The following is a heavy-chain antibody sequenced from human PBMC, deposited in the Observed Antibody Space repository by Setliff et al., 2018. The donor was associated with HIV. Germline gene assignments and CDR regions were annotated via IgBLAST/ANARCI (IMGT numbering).Heavy chain of an antibody. CDR2: IYYTGST. J-gene: IGHJ4*02. Sequence: SETLSLTCTVSGASISSSSHHWAWIRQPPGKGLEYIGNIYYTGSTHHNPSLESRVATSVDTSKNQFSLKLSSVTAADTALYYCARGVNFDYWGQGTQVTVSS. CDR3: ARGVNFDY. D-gene: IGHD3-3*01. V-gene: IGHV4-39*01. CDR1: GASISSSSHH.